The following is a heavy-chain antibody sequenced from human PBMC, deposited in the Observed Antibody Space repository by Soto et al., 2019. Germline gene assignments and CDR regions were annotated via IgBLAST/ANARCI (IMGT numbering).Heavy chain of an antibody. CDR2: IYPDDSET. V-gene: IGHV5-51*01. J-gene: IGHJ6*02. CDR3: ARTSAAGKYYYGMDF. CDR1: GYSFLNYW. Sequence: GESLKISCKGSGYSFLNYWIGWVRQMPGKDLEWIGIIYPDDSETRYSPSFQGRVTISVDKSITTAYLQWSTLQASDTAIYYCARTSAAGKYYYGMDFXGQGTTVTVSS. D-gene: IGHD6-13*01.